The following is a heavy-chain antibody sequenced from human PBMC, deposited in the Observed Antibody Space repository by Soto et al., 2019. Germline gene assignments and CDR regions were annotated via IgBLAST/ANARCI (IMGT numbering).Heavy chain of an antibody. D-gene: IGHD2-15*01. CDR3: ARGEDIVVVVAARDFDY. CDR2: INHSGST. Sequence: QVQLQQWGAGLLKPSETLSLTCAVYGGSFSGYYWSWIRQPPGKGLEWIGEINHSGSTNYNPSLKSRVTISVDTSKNQFSLKLSSVTAADTAVYYCARGEDIVVVVAARDFDYWGQGTLVTVSS. CDR1: GGSFSGYY. J-gene: IGHJ4*02. V-gene: IGHV4-34*01.